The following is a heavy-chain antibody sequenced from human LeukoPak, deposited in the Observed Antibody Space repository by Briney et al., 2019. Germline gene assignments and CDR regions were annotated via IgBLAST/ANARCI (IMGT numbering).Heavy chain of an antibody. CDR3: VKDLGHSSGWYPLGY. Sequence: GGSLRLSCAASGFTFKSYGMHWVRQAPGKGLEWVAVIWFDGNNKYYVDSVKGRFTISRDNSRNTLYLQMNSLRAEDTAVYYCVKDLGHSSGWYPLGYWGQGTLVTVSS. J-gene: IGHJ4*02. CDR2: IWFDGNNK. D-gene: IGHD6-19*01. CDR1: GFTFKSYG. V-gene: IGHV3-33*06.